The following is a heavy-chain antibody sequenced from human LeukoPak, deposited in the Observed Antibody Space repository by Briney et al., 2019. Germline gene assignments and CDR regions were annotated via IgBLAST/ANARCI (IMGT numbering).Heavy chain of an antibody. D-gene: IGHD6-6*01. J-gene: IGHJ4*02. CDR2: INPGDSDT. V-gene: IGHV5-51*01. CDR1: GYSFTSYW. CDR3: AGHRSSSYRSPFDY. Sequence: GESLKISCKGSGYSFTSYWICWVRQMPGKGLEWMGIINPGDSDTRYSPSFQGQVTISADKSISTAYLQWSSLRASDTAMYYCAGHRSSSYRSPFDYWGQGTLVTVSS.